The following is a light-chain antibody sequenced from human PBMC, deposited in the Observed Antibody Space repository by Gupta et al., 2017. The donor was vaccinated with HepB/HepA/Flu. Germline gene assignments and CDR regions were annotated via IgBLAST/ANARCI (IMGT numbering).Light chain of an antibody. CDR2: LNN. CDR1: STNVGNEG. CDR3: SSWDSSLNAHV. V-gene: IGLV10-54*04. Sequence: QAGLTQPPSVSKDLRQTATLTCTGSSTNVGNEGAAWLQQHEGHPPKLLSYLNNNRPSGISERFSASRSGNTASLTITELQPEDEADYFCSSWDSSLNAHVFGSGTKVTVL. J-gene: IGLJ1*01.